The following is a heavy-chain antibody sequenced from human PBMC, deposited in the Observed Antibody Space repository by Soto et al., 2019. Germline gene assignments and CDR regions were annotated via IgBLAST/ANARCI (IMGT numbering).Heavy chain of an antibody. CDR2: IIPLFGTA. CDR1: GSTFSTYS. V-gene: IGHV1-69*06. D-gene: IGHD1-26*01. J-gene: IGHJ4*02. CDR3: ASSSGNNYGVGTNYYFDY. Sequence: GASVKVSCKPSGSTFSTYSIVWVRQAPGEGLEWMGGIIPLFGTANYAQKFQDRVTITADKSTNTAFMELSSLKSEDTAMYYCASSSGNNYGVGTNYYFDYWGQGTLVTVSS.